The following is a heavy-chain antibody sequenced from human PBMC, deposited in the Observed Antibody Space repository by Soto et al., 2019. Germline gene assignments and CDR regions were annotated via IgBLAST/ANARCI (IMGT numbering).Heavy chain of an antibody. Sequence: GESLKISCAASGFTFSSYSMNWVRQAPGKGLEWVSSISSSSSYIYYADSVKGRFTISRDNAKNSLYLQMNSLRAEDTAVYYCASSKTRRDLIDYWGQGTLVTVSS. CDR3: ASSKTRRDLIDY. CDR2: ISSSSSYI. J-gene: IGHJ4*02. CDR1: GFTFSSYS. D-gene: IGHD2-2*01. V-gene: IGHV3-21*04.